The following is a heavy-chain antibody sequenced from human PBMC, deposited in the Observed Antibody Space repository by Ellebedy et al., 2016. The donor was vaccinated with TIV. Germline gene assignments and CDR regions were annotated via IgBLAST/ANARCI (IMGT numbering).Heavy chain of an antibody. CDR3: ARDRETWFGDPTGLDY. D-gene: IGHD3-10*01. Sequence: GESLKISCAASGFTFSSYAMHWVRQAPGKGLGWVTVISYDGCDEYYADSVKGRFTISRDNSKNTLYLQMNSLRAEDTAVYDCARDRETWFGDPTGLDYWGQGTLVTVSS. CDR2: ISYDGCDE. J-gene: IGHJ4*02. CDR1: GFTFSSYA. V-gene: IGHV3-30*16.